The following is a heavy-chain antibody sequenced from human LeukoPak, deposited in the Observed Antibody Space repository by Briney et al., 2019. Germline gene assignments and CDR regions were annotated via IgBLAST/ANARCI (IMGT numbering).Heavy chain of an antibody. CDR2: IYYSGST. D-gene: IGHD3-10*01. J-gene: IGHJ4*02. CDR1: GGSISSSSYY. CDR3: ARPSTLRGVFDY. V-gene: IGHV4-39*01. Sequence: SETLSLTCTVSGGSISSSSYYWGWIRQPPGKGLEWIGSIYYSGSTYYNPSLKSRVTISVDTSKKQFSLKLSSVTAADTAVYYCARPSTLRGVFDYWGQGTLVTVSS.